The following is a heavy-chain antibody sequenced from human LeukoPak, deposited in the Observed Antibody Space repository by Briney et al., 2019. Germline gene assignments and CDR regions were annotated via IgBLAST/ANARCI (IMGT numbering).Heavy chain of an antibody. CDR3: AREGGSGAFDI. Sequence: GGSLRLSCAASGFTFSSYAMHWVRQAPGKGLERVAVISYDGSNKYYADSVKGRFTISRDNSKNTLYLQMNSLRAEDTAVYYCAREGGSGAFDIWGQGTMVTVSS. J-gene: IGHJ3*02. CDR1: GFTFSSYA. CDR2: ISYDGSNK. D-gene: IGHD3-10*01. V-gene: IGHV3-30*04.